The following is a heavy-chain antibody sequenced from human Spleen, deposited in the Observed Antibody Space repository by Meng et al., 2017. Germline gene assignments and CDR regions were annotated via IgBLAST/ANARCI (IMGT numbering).Heavy chain of an antibody. CDR2: IYYSGST. J-gene: IGHJ4*02. CDR1: GGSISSYY. CDR3: ARRPTGIDY. Sequence: QVQLQESGPGLVKPSETLSLTCTVSGGSISSYYWSWIRQPPGKGLEWIGYIYYSGSTNYNPSLKSRVTISVDTSKNQFSLKLSSVTAADTAVYYCARRPTGIDYWGQGTLVTVSS. D-gene: IGHD2-8*02. V-gene: IGHV4-59*01.